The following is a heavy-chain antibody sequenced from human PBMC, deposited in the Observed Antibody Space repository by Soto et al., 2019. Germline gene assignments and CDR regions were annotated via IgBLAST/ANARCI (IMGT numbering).Heavy chain of an antibody. J-gene: IGHJ4*02. D-gene: IGHD1-26*01. CDR1: GFTFSSYV. CDR3: ARDPPSGSGSYFDY. V-gene: IGHV3-33*01. Sequence: GGSMRLSCAASGFTFSSYVMHWVRQAPGKGLEWVAVIWYDGINKYYADSVKGRFTISRDNSKNTLYLQMNSLRAEDTAVYYCARDPPSGSGSYFDYWGQGTLVTVSS. CDR2: IWYDGINK.